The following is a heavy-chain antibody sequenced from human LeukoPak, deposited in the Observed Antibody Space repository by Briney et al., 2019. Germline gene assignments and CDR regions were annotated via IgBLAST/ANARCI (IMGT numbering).Heavy chain of an antibody. Sequence: SETLSLTCTVSGGSISSYYWSWIRQPAGKGLEWVGRIYTSGSTNYNPSLKSRVTMSVDTSKNQFSLKLSSVTAADTAVYYCARGPEVLRFLEWLSFDYWGQGTLVTVSS. J-gene: IGHJ4*02. CDR1: GGSISSYY. CDR3: ARGPEVLRFLEWLSFDY. CDR2: IYTSGST. V-gene: IGHV4-4*07. D-gene: IGHD3-3*01.